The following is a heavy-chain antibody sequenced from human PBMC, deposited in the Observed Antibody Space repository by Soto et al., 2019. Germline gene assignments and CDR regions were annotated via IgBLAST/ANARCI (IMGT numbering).Heavy chain of an antibody. V-gene: IGHV1-69*13. D-gene: IGHD3-22*01. Sequence: SVKVSCKASGGTFSSYAISWVRQAPGQGLEWMGGIIPIFGTANYAQKFQGRVTITADESTSTAYMELSSLRSEDTAVYYCARDEYYYDSSGSTPTAFDIWGQGTMVTVSS. J-gene: IGHJ3*02. CDR3: ARDEYYYDSSGSTPTAFDI. CDR2: IIPIFGTA. CDR1: GGTFSSYA.